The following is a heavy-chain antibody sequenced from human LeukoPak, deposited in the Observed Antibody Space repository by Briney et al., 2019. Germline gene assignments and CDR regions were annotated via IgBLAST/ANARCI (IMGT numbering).Heavy chain of an antibody. V-gene: IGHV4-4*07. CDR3: ARDPTYYYYMDV. CDR2: ISTSGST. Sequence: PSETLSLTCTVSGGSISSYYWSWIRQPAGKGLEWIGRISTSGSTNYNPSLKSRVTMSVDTSKNQFSLTLISVTAADTAVYYCARDPTYYYYMDVWGKGTTVTVSS. CDR1: GGSISSYY. J-gene: IGHJ6*03.